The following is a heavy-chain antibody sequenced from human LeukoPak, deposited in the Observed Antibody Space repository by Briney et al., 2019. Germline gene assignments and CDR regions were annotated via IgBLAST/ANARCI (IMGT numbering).Heavy chain of an antibody. CDR1: GFTFSNYA. J-gene: IGHJ1*01. CDR2: ISFDGDNE. CDR3: ARVPSGNFGQLVSSAEYFQH. V-gene: IGHV3-30-3*01. Sequence: GGSLRLSCATSGFTFSNYAIHWVRQAPGKGLEWVADISFDGDNEYYADSVRGRFMIARDNSKNTVYLQMNSLTIEDTAVYYCARVPSGNFGQLVSSAEYFQHWGQGTRVTVSS. D-gene: IGHD5/OR15-5a*01.